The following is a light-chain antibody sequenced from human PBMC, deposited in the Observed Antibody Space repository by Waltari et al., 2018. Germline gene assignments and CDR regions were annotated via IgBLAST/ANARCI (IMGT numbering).Light chain of an antibody. V-gene: IGKV6-21*01. J-gene: IGKJ1*01. Sequence: EIVLTQYPEFQSVTPEEKVTITCRASERIGSNLHWYQQKPHQSPKLLIKYASPTFSGVPAKVSGSGSGTEFILTINGLEAEDAATYFCHQSESLPWTFGPGTKVEI. CDR3: HQSESLPWT. CDR1: ERIGSN. CDR2: YAS.